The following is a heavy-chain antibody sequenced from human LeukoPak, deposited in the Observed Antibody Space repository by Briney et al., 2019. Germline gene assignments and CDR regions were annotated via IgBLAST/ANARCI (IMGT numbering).Heavy chain of an antibody. V-gene: IGHV3-7*03. D-gene: IGHD6-13*01. J-gene: IGHJ5*02. CDR3: ARGRRSSWYPRTLGFDP. CDR2: IKQDGSEK. CDR1: GLTFSSYW. Sequence: GGSLRLSCAASGLTFSSYWMSWVRQAPGKGLEWVADIKQDGSEKYYVDSVKGRFTISRDNAKNSLYLQMNSLRAEDTAVYYCARGRRSSWYPRTLGFDPWGQGTLVTVSS.